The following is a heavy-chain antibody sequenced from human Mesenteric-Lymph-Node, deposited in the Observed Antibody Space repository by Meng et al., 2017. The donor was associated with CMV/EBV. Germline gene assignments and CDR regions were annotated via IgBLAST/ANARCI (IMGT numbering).Heavy chain of an antibody. J-gene: IGHJ3*02. CDR1: GFSFTSYW. Sequence: GGSLRPSCKGSGFSFTSYWIGWVRPVPGKGLEWMGIIYLGDSDTRYSPPFQSQVTISDDKSISTAYLQWSSLKASDTAMYYCARPQNQYNWKPDAFDIWGQGTMVTVSS. D-gene: IGHD1-20*01. CDR3: ARPQNQYNWKPDAFDI. V-gene: IGHV5-51*01. CDR2: IYLGDSDT.